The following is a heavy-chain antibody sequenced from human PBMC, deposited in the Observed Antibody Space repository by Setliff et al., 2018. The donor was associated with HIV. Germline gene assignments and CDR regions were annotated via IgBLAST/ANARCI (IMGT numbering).Heavy chain of an antibody. CDR2: INAGTGNT. J-gene: IGHJ4*02. V-gene: IGHV1-3*01. D-gene: IGHD4-17*01. CDR3: ARTVNDYGDYYFDY. Sequence: ASVKVSCKASGYTFTSYAMHWVRQAPGQKLEWRGWINAGTGNTKYSQNFQGRVTFSRDTSASTAYMELSSLRSEDTAVYYCARTVNDYGDYYFDYWGQGTLVTVSS. CDR1: GYTFTSYA.